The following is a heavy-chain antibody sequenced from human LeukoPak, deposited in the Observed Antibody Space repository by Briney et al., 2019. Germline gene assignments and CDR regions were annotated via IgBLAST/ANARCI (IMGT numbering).Heavy chain of an antibody. V-gene: IGHV1-18*01. CDR2: INANNGKT. J-gene: IGHJ4*02. CDR1: GYTFNTFS. Sequence: ASVKVSCKASGYTFNTFSIAWVRQAPGQGLEWMGWINANNGKTHYAQKFHDRVTMTTDTSTNTAYPELRGLKSDDTAMYYCSRDSTFGAVVDFNFWGQGTLVTVSS. D-gene: IGHD3-16*02. CDR3: SRDSTFGAVVDFNF.